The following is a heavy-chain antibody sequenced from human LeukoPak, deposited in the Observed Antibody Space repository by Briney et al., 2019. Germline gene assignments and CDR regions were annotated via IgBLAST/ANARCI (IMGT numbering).Heavy chain of an antibody. Sequence: GGSLRLSCAASGLTFSHYNMDWVRQAPGKGLEWVSSIGTSGSDRYYADSVKGRFAISRDNAKNSLYLQMNSLRDEDTGVYYCAREASKIKDMDLWGQGTTVTVSS. J-gene: IGHJ6*02. CDR1: GLTFSHYN. CDR3: AREASKIKDMDL. CDR2: IGTSGSDR. V-gene: IGHV3-21*01.